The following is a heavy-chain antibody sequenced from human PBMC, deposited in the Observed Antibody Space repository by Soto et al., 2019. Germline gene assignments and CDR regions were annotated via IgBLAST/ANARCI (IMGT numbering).Heavy chain of an antibody. D-gene: IGHD4-17*01. CDR3: ARGTLSTTVTTWSYFDS. CDR1: GFTFKSYA. V-gene: IGHV3-23*01. Sequence: EVQLLQSGGDLVQPGGSLRLSCAASGFTFKSYAMNWVRQAPGKGLEWVSSISGGGRSTHYADSVKGRFTISRDNSEMTLSLNMNALRAEDTAVYFCARGTLSTTVTTWSYFDSCGLGSLVSVSS. CDR2: ISGGGRST. J-gene: IGHJ4*02.